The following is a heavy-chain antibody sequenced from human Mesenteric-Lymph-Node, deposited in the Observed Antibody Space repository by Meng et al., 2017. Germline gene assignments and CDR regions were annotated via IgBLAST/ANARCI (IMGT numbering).Heavy chain of an antibody. CDR1: GGSISSGGYY. CDR2: IHDSGST. Sequence: QRQLEARGPGLVKPSQTLSLTCTVSGGSISSGGYYWSWIRQHPGKGLEWIGYIHDSGSTYYNPSLKSRVTISADTSKNQFSLKLSSVTAADTAVYYCARASYGSGSPLGESWFDPWGQGTLVTVSS. V-gene: IGHV4-31*03. D-gene: IGHD3-10*01. CDR3: ARASYGSGSPLGESWFDP. J-gene: IGHJ5*02.